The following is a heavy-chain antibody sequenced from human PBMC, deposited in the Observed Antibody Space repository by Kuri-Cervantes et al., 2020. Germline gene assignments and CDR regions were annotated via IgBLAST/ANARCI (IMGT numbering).Heavy chain of an antibody. Sequence: SVKVSCKASGGTFSSYAISWVRQAPGQGLEWMGGIIPIFGTANYAQKFQGRVTITADESTSTAYMELSSLRSEDTAVYYCARAGAHTMVQGVTIREHDAFDIWGQGTMVTVSS. V-gene: IGHV1-69*13. J-gene: IGHJ3*02. CDR1: GGTFSSYA. CDR2: IIPIFGTA. D-gene: IGHD3-10*01. CDR3: ARAGAHTMVQGVTIREHDAFDI.